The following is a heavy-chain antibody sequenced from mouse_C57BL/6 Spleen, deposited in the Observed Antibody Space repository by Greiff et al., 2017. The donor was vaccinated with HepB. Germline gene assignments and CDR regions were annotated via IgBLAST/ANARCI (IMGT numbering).Heavy chain of an antibody. CDR3: ARSDDGYYAWFAC. CDR1: GYTFTSYW. J-gene: IGHJ3*01. CDR2: INPSSGYT. V-gene: IGHV1-7*01. Sequence: QVQLQQSGAELAKPGASVKLSCKASGYTFTSYWMHWVKQRPGQGLEWIGYINPSSGYTKYNQKFKDKATLTADKSSSTAYMQLSSLTYEDSAVYYCARSDDGYYAWFACWGQGTLVTVSA. D-gene: IGHD2-3*01.